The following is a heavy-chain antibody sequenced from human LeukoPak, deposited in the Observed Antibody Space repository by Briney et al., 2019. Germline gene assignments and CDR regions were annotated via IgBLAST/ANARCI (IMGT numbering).Heavy chain of an antibody. Sequence: ASVKVSCKASGYTFTSYAMHWVRQAPGQRLEWMGWINAGDGNTKYSQKFQGRVTITRDTSASTAYMELSSLRSEDTAVYYCARLHCSSTSCYIDYWGQGTLVTVSS. V-gene: IGHV1-3*01. CDR1: GYTFTSYA. CDR2: INAGDGNT. CDR3: ARLHCSSTSCYIDY. D-gene: IGHD2-2*02. J-gene: IGHJ4*02.